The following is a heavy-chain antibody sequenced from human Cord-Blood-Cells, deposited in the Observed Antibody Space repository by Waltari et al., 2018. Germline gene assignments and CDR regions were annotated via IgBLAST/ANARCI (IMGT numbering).Heavy chain of an antibody. CDR2: IYSGGST. D-gene: IGHD5-18*01. J-gene: IGHJ3*02. CDR1: GFTVSCNY. Sequence: EVQLVESGGGLVQPGGSLRVPGAASGFTVSCNYMSWVRQAPGKGLEWVSVIYSGGSTYYADSVKGRFIISRHNSKNTLYLQMNSLRAEDTAVYYCARDYSYGDAFDIWGQGTMVTVSS. CDR3: ARDYSYGDAFDI. V-gene: IGHV3-53*04.